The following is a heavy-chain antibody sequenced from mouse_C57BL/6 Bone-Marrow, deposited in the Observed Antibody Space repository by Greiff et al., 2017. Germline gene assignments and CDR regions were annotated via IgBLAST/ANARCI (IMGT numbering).Heavy chain of an antibody. V-gene: IGHV5-9-1*02. CDR3: TRDRVAYYRNCSQFAY. J-gene: IGHJ3*01. CDR1: GFTFSSYA. D-gene: IGHD2-5*01. CDR2: ISSGGDYI. Sequence: EVMLVESGEGLVKPGGSLKLSCAASGFTFSSYAMSWVRQTPEKRLEWVAYISSGGDYIYYADTVKGRYTISRDNSRNTLYLQMSSLKSEDTAMYYCTRDRVAYYRNCSQFAYWGQGTLGTVSA.